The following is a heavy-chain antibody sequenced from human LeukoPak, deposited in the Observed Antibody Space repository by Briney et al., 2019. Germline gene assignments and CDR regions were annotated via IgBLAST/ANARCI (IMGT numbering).Heavy chain of an antibody. CDR1: GYTFTSYD. D-gene: IGHD6-19*01. Sequence: ASVKVSCKASGYTFTSYDINWVRQATGQGLEWMGWMNPNSGNTGYAQKFQGRVTITRNTSISTAYMELSSLRSEDTAVYYCARFTEQWYFDYWGQGTLVTVSS. CDR2: MNPNSGNT. CDR3: ARFTEQWYFDY. V-gene: IGHV1-8*03. J-gene: IGHJ4*02.